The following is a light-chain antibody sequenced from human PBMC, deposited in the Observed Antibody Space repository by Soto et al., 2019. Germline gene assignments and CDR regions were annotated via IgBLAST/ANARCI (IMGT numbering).Light chain of an antibody. CDR1: QYINTR. CDR3: QQRSNWPPDP. V-gene: IGKV3-11*01. CDR2: QTS. J-gene: IGKJ5*01. Sequence: EIVLTPSPATLSSFPGDRVTLSCRASQYINTRLAWYQHRPGQAPRLLIYQTSIRAAGIPARFSASGSGTDFTLTISSLEPEDFAVYYCQQRSNWPPDPFGQGTRLEIK.